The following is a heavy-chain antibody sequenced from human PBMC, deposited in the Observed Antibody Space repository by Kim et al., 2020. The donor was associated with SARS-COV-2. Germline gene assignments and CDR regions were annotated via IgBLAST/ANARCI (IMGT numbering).Heavy chain of an antibody. CDR3: ARQPTDSYTVALRYFDS. CDR2: VSYSGNA. CDR1: GESIINRNYY. Sequence: SETLSLTCTVSGESIINRNYYWAWMRQPPGKGLEWIGSVSYSGNAYYNPSLTSRVTISVDTSKNQVSVRLRFVIAADTAVYYCARQPTDSYTVALRYFDSWRRGVLVAVSS. D-gene: IGHD2-2*02. J-gene: IGHJ4*02. V-gene: IGHV4-39*01.